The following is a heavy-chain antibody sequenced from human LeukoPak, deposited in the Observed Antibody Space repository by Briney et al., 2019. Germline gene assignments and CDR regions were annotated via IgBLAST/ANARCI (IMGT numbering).Heavy chain of an antibody. CDR1: GFSFSNFW. V-gene: IGHV3-74*01. D-gene: IGHD1-1*01. Sequence: GGSLRLSCAASGFSFSNFWMHWVRQAPGMGLVWVSQINPDGTAALYGDSVKGRFTISRDNAKNTLYLQMNTLRADDTAVYYCAKGSNFAFDNWGQGILVTVSS. CDR3: AKGSNFAFDN. J-gene: IGHJ4*02. CDR2: INPDGTAA.